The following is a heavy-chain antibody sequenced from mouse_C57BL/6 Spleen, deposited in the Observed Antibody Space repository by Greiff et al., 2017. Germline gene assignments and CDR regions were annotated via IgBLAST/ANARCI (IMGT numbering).Heavy chain of an antibody. CDR3: ARADRGSSYEDY. V-gene: IGHV14-3*01. CDR1: GFNIKNTY. CDR2: IDPANGNT. D-gene: IGHD1-1*01. J-gene: IGHJ2*01. Sequence: VQLQQSVAELVRPGASVKLSCTASGFNIKNTYMHWVKQRPEQGLEWIGRIDPANGNTKNAPKFPGKATITEDTSSNTAYLQLSSLTSEDTAIYYCARADRGSSYEDYWGQGTTLTVSS.